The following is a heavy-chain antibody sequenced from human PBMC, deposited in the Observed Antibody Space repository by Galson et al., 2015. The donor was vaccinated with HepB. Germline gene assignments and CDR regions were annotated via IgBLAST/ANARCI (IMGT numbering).Heavy chain of an antibody. D-gene: IGHD2-21*02. CDR2: ISGSGGST. V-gene: IGHV3-23*01. CDR3: AKDLETGGDSSGWFDP. J-gene: IGHJ5*02. Sequence: SLRLSCAASGFTFSSYAMSWVRQAPGKGLEWVSAISGSGGSTYYADSVKGRFTISRDNSKNTLYLQMNSLRAEDTAVYYCAKDLETGGDSSGWFDPWGQGTLVTVSS. CDR1: GFTFSSYA.